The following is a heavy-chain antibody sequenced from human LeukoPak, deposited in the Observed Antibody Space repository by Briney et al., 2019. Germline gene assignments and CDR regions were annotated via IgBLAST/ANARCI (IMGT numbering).Heavy chain of an antibody. CDR1: GGTFSSYA. CDR3: ARERDSSGYMVSYYFDY. D-gene: IGHD3-22*01. J-gene: IGHJ4*02. Sequence: GASVKVSCKASGGTFSSYAISWVRQAPGQGLEWMGRIIPIVGIANYAQKFQGRVTIIADKSTSKAYMELSSLTSEDTAVYYCARERDSSGYMVSYYFDYWGQGTLVTVSS. V-gene: IGHV1-69*04. CDR2: IIPIVGIA.